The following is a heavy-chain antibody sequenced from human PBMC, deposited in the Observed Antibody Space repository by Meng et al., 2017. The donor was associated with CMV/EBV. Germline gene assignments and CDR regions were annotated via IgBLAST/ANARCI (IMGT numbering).Heavy chain of an antibody. CDR1: GYTFTGYY. V-gene: IGHV1-46*01. CDR2: INPSGGST. Sequence: ASVKVSCKASGYTFTGYYMYWVRQAPGQGLEWMGIINPSGGSTSYAQKFQGRVTMTRDTSTSTVYMELSSLRSEDTAVYYCARQYLYWDYGMDVWGQGTTVTVSS. D-gene: IGHD2-8*02. CDR3: ARQYLYWDYGMDV. J-gene: IGHJ6*02.